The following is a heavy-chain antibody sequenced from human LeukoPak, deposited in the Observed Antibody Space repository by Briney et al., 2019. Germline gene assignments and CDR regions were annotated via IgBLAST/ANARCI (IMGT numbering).Heavy chain of an antibody. CDR1: GFTFSSYW. Sequence: GGSLRLSCAASGFTFSSYWMSWVRQAPGKGLEWVANIKQDGSEKYYVDSVKGRFTISRDNSKNTLYLQMNSLRAEDTAVYYCAIFTVVNFDWFDPWGQGTLVTVSS. CDR2: IKQDGSEK. V-gene: IGHV3-7*03. CDR3: AIFTVVNFDWFDP. D-gene: IGHD4-23*01. J-gene: IGHJ5*02.